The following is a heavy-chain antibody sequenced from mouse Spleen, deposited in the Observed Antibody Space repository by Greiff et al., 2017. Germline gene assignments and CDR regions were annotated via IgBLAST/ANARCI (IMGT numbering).Heavy chain of an antibody. V-gene: IGHV3-6*01. Sequence: EVKLMESGPGLVKPSQSLSLTCSVTGYSITSGYYWNWIRQFPGNKLEWMGYISYDGSNNYNPSLKNRISITRDTSKNQFFLKLNSVTTEDTATYYCAKVYDYDGRFAYWGQGTLVTVSA. J-gene: IGHJ3*01. CDR3: AKVYDYDGRFAY. D-gene: IGHD2-4*01. CDR1: GYSITSGYY. CDR2: ISYDGSN.